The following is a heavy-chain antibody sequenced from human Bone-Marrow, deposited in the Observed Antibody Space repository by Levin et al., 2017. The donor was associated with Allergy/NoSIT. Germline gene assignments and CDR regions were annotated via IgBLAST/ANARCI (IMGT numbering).Heavy chain of an antibody. V-gene: IGHV3-15*01. CDR3: TTRWIAVAGKRPFDL. Sequence: GGSLRLSCAASGFTFSNAWMSWVRQAPGKGLEWVGRIKSKTDGGTTDYAAPVKGRFTISRDDSKNTLYLQMNSLKTEDTAVYYCTTRWIAVAGKRPFDLWGRGTLVTVSS. J-gene: IGHJ2*01. D-gene: IGHD6-19*01. CDR2: IKSKTDGGTT. CDR1: GFTFSNAW.